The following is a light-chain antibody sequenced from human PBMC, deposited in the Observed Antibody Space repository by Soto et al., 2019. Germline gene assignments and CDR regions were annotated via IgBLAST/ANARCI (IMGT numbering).Light chain of an antibody. CDR1: QGIGDT. CDR3: QEYGSKPGT. Sequence: EVVMKQSPATLSVSPGEGVTLSCRANQGIGDTLAWYQHKPGQTPRLLIYDTSTRATGVPARFSRSGSGTDLTLTLGGLEPEDFALDYRQEYGSKPGTFGPGT. J-gene: IGKJ1*01. CDR2: DTS. V-gene: IGKV3-15*01.